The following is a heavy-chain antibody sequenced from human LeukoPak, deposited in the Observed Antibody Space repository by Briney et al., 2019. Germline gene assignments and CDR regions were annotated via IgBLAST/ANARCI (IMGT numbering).Heavy chain of an antibody. CDR3: ARDWYSGSYDLDY. Sequence: PGGSLRLSCAASGFTFSSYSMNWVRQAPGKGLEWVSSISSSSSYIYYADSVKGRFTISRDNAKNSLYLQMNSLRAEDTAVYYCARDWYSGSYDLDYWGQGTLVTVSS. V-gene: IGHV3-21*01. CDR2: ISSSSSYI. D-gene: IGHD1-26*01. CDR1: GFTFSSYS. J-gene: IGHJ4*02.